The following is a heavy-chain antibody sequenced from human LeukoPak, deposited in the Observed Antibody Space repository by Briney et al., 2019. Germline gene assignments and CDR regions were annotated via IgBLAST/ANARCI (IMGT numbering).Heavy chain of an antibody. J-gene: IGHJ4*02. CDR1: GYTFTSYD. CDR3: ASFPPPDGYNFGSDY. V-gene: IGHV1-8*01. CDR2: MNPNSGNT. D-gene: IGHD5-24*01. Sequence: GASVKVSCKASGYTFTSYDINWVRQATGQGLEWMGWMNPNSGNTGYAQKFQGRVTMTRNTSISTAYMELSSLRSEDTAVYYCASFPPPDGYNFGSDYWGQGTLVTVSS.